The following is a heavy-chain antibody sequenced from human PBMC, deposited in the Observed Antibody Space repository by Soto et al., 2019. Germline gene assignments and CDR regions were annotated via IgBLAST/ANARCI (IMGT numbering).Heavy chain of an antibody. J-gene: IGHJ4*02. CDR1: GDSISSYS. CDR3: ARGYYDSSGYYMVHY. CDR2: IYYSGST. D-gene: IGHD3-22*01. Sequence: SETLSLTCTVSGDSISSYSWSWIRQPPGKGLEWIGYIYYSGSTNYNPSLKSRVTISVDTSKNQFSLKLSSVTAADTAVYYCARGYYDSSGYYMVHYWGQGTLVTVSS. V-gene: IGHV4-59*01.